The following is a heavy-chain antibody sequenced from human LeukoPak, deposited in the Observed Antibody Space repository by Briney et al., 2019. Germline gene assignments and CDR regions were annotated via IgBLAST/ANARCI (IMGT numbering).Heavy chain of an antibody. CDR3: ASGEYDSSGYYGSVY. Sequence: SETLSLTCTVSGGSISSYYWSWIRQPPGKGLEWIGYIYYSGSTNYNPSLKSRVTISVDTSKNQFSLKLSSVTAADTAVYYCASGEYDSSGYYGSVYWGQGTLVTVSS. J-gene: IGHJ4*02. CDR1: GGSISSYY. V-gene: IGHV4-59*01. CDR2: IYYSGST. D-gene: IGHD3-22*01.